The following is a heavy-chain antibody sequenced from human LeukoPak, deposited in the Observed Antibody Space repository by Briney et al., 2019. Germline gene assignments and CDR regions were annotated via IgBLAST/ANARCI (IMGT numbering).Heavy chain of an antibody. Sequence: SETLSLTCTVSAGSKSSTSYYWGWIRQPPGKGLEWIGSFYYSGSTYYNPSLKSRVTISVDTSKTQFSLMLSSVTAADTAVYYCARHLVNGDDFDYWSQGALVTVSS. CDR1: AGSKSSTSYY. CDR2: FYYSGST. V-gene: IGHV4-39*01. D-gene: IGHD4-17*01. J-gene: IGHJ4*02. CDR3: ARHLVNGDDFDY.